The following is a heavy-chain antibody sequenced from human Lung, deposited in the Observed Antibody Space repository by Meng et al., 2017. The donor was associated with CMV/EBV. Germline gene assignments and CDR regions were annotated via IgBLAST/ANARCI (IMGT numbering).Heavy chain of an antibody. CDR2: TNEDGTIT. CDR3: ARDLSGASDF. Sequence: EVELVESGGGLVHPGGSLRLSCAASGFTFSRFWMHWVRQAPGKGLVWVSRTNEDGTITNYADSVKGRFTISRDNAENTLYLQMNSLRAEDTAAYYCARDLSGASDFWGQGTLVTVSS. D-gene: IGHD7-27*01. J-gene: IGHJ4*02. V-gene: IGHV3-74*01. CDR1: GFTFSRFW.